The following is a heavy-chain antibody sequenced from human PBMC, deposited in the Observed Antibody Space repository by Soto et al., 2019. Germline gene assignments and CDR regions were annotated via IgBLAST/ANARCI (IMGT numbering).Heavy chain of an antibody. V-gene: IGHV1-3*01. Sequence: ASVNVSCKASGYTFTSYAMHWVRQAPGQRLEWMGWINAGNGNTKYSQKFQGRVTITRDTSASTAYMELSSLRSEDTAVYYCARGGYCSGGIRPEYYGMEVWDKETTL. CDR1: GYTFTSYA. J-gene: IGHJ6*04. D-gene: IGHD2-15*01. CDR2: INAGNGNT. CDR3: ARGGYCSGGIRPEYYGMEV.